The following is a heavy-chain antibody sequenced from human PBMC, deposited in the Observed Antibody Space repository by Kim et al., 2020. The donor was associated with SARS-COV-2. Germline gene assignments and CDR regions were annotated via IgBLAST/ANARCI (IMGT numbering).Heavy chain of an antibody. D-gene: IGHD4-17*01. CDR2: ISGSGGRT. CDR1: GFTFSRYA. J-gene: IGHJ4*02. CDR3: AKDPGNDYGDQLDY. Sequence: GGSLRLSCGASGFTFSRYAMSWVRQAPGKGLEWVSAISGSGGRTYYADSVKGRFTISRDNSKNTLYLQMNGLRAEDTALYYFAKDPGNDYGDQLDYWGQGTLVTVSS. V-gene: IGHV3-23*01.